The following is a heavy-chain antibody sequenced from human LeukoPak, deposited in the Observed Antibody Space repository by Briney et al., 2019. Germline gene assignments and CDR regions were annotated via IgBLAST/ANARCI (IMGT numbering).Heavy chain of an antibody. J-gene: IGHJ4*02. CDR1: GFTVRNAW. CDR2: IKSKTDGGTT. CDR3: TTTREQYSSSWIDY. Sequence: KPGGSLRLSCAASGFTVRNAWMSWVRQAPGKGLEWVGRIKSKTDGGTTDYAAPVKGRFTISRDDSENTLYLQMNSLKTEDTAVYYCTTTREQYSSSWIDYWGQGTLVTVSS. V-gene: IGHV3-15*01. D-gene: IGHD6-13*01.